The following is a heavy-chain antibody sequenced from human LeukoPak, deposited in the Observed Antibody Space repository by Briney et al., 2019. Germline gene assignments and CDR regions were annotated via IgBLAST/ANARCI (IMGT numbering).Heavy chain of an antibody. CDR1: GGSFSGYY. V-gene: IGHV4-59*01. CDR3: ARVGQLRVLDYYYYYMDV. D-gene: IGHD6-6*01. J-gene: IGHJ6*03. CDR2: IYYSGST. Sequence: SETLSLTCAVYGGSFSGYYWSWIRQPPGKGLEWIGYIYYSGSTNYNPSLKSRVTISVDTSKNQFSLKLSSVTAADTAVYYCARVGQLRVLDYYYYYMDVWGKGTTVTVSS.